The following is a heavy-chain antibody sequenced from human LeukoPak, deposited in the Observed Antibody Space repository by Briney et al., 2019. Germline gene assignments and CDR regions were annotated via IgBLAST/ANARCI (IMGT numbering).Heavy chain of an antibody. CDR1: GFTFSDYY. Sequence: GGSLRLSCAASGFTFSDYYMSWIRQAPGKGLEWVSYISSSGSTIYYADSVKGRFTISRDNAKNSLYLQMNSLRAEDTAVYYCAKDTGFGELSLYYFDYWGQGTLVTVSS. CDR3: AKDTGFGELSLYYFDY. CDR2: ISSSGSTI. J-gene: IGHJ4*02. V-gene: IGHV3-11*01. D-gene: IGHD3-10*01.